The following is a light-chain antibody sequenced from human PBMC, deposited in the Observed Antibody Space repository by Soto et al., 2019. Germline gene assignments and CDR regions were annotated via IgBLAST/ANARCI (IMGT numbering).Light chain of an antibody. CDR2: GAS. V-gene: IGKV3-20*01. CDR1: QSVSSY. J-gene: IGKJ1*01. Sequence: ELVLTQSPATPSLSPGGRATLSCRASQSVSSYLAWYQQKPGQAPRLLIYGASSRATGIPDRFSGSGSGTDFTLTISRLEPEDFAVYYCQQYDSSPKTFGRGTKVDIK. CDR3: QQYDSSPKT.